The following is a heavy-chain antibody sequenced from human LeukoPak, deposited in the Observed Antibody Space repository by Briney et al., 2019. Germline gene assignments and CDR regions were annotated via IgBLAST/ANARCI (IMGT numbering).Heavy chain of an antibody. Sequence: GGSLRLSCAASGFTFSSYAMHWVRQAPGKGLEWVAVISYDGSNKYYADSVKGRFTISRDNSKNTLYLQMNSLRAEDTAAYYCARGYCSSTSCYAFDYWGQGTLVTVSS. D-gene: IGHD2-2*01. J-gene: IGHJ4*02. CDR2: ISYDGSNK. V-gene: IGHV3-30-3*01. CDR3: ARGYCSSTSCYAFDY. CDR1: GFTFSSYA.